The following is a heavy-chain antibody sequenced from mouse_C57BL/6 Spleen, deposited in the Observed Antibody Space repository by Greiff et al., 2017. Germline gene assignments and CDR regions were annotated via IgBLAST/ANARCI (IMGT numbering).Heavy chain of an antibody. CDR2: INYDGSST. V-gene: IGHV5-16*01. J-gene: IGHJ4*01. CDR1: GFTFSDYY. Sequence: EVKLMESEGGLVQPGSSMKLSCTASGFTFSDYYMAWVRQVPEKGLEWVANINYDGSSTYYLDSLKSRFIISRDNAKNILYLQMSSLKSEDTATYYCARWYYGSVDYWGQGTSVTVSS. CDR3: ARWYYGSVDY. D-gene: IGHD1-1*01.